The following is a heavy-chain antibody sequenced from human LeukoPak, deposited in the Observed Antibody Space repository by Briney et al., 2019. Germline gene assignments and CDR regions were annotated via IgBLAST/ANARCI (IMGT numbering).Heavy chain of an antibody. CDR3: ARDAAAAGPFDY. Sequence: VASVKVSCKASGYTFIDYGVSWVRQAPGQGLEWMGWISTYNGHTYYAQKLQGRVTMTTGTSTSTAYMELRSLRSDDTAVYYCARDAAAAGPFDYWGQGTLVTVSS. CDR1: GYTFIDYG. J-gene: IGHJ4*02. CDR2: ISTYNGHT. D-gene: IGHD6-13*01. V-gene: IGHV1-18*01.